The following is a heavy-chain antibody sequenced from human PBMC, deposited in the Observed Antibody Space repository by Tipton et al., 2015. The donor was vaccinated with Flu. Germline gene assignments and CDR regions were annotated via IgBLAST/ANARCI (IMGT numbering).Heavy chain of an antibody. J-gene: IGHJ4*02. CDR1: GGSISSHY. D-gene: IGHD1-1*01. CDR2: IRYGGSS. CDR3: ARVWSSFVATASLDY. V-gene: IGHV4-39*07. Sequence: TLSLTCTVSGGSISSHYWSWIRQPPGKGLEWIGSIRYGGSSYYTPSLKSRVTISLDMSKDQFSLKLASVTAADTAVYYCARVWSSFVATASLDYWGRGTLVTVSS.